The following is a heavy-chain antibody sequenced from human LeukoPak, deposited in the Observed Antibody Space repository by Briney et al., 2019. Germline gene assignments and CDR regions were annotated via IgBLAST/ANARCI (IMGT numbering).Heavy chain of an antibody. CDR3: ATVQHYYYGMDV. J-gene: IGHJ6*02. CDR2: ISPSSSYI. V-gene: IGHV3-21*04. CDR1: GFTFSDYS. Sequence: GGSLRLSCAASGFTFSDYSMNWVRQAPGKGLEWVSSISPSSSYIYYEDSVKGRFTISRDNAKNSLYLQMNRLRAEDTALYYCATVQHYYYGMDVWGQGTTVTVSS.